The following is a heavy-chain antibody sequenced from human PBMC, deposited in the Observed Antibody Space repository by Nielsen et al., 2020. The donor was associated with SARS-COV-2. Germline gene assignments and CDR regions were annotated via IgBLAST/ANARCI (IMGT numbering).Heavy chain of an antibody. CDR1: GYTFNRYA. CDR3: ARDRGDGYNSGVDY. D-gene: IGHD5-24*01. Sequence: ASVKVSCKASGYTFNRYAMNWVRQAPGQGLEWMGWINTNTGNPTYAQGFTGRFVFSLDTSVSTAYLQISSLKAEDTAVYYCARDRGDGYNSGVDYWGQGTPVIVSS. J-gene: IGHJ4*02. CDR2: INTNTGNP. V-gene: IGHV7-4-1*02.